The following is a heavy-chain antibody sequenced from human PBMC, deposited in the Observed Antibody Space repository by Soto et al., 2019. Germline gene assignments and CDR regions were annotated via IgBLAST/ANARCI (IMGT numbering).Heavy chain of an antibody. CDR2: IRSKAYGGTT. D-gene: IGHD2-2*01. CDR3: TRDVPAATQPNWFDP. Sequence: GGSLRLSCTASGFTFGDYAMSWFRQAPGKGLEWVGFIRSKAYGGTTEYAASVKGRFTISRDDSKSIAYLQMNSLKTEDTAVYYCTRDVPAATQPNWFDPWGQGTLVTVSS. V-gene: IGHV3-49*03. CDR1: GFTFGDYA. J-gene: IGHJ5*02.